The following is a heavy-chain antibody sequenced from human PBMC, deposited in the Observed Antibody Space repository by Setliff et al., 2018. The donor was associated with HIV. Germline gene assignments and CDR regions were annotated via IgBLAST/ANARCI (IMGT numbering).Heavy chain of an antibody. J-gene: IGHJ4*02. D-gene: IGHD2-21*02. CDR2: ISPDDSDT. Sequence: GESLKISCKASGYTFTSNWIGWVRQVPGKGLEWMGIISPDDSDTRYSPSFQGRVTLSADKSISTAYLQWSSLQTSDSGMYYCARGIAALTASFDSWGQGSLVTVSS. V-gene: IGHV5-51*01. CDR3: ARGIAALTASFDS. CDR1: GYTFTSNW.